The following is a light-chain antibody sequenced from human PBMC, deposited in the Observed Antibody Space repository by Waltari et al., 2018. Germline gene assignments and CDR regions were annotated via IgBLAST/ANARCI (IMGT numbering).Light chain of an antibody. J-gene: IGKJ3*01. V-gene: IGKV3-20*01. CDR2: GAS. Sequence: EIVLTQSPGTLSLSPGERATLSCRASQSVSSSYLAWYQQKPGQAPRLLIYGASIRATGIPDRFSGRWAGADFTLTISRLEPEDFAVYYCQQYGSSPFTFGPGTKVDI. CDR1: QSVSSSY. CDR3: QQYGSSPFT.